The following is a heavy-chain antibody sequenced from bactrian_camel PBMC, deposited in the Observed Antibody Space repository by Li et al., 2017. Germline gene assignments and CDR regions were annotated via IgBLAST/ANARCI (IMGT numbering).Heavy chain of an antibody. CDR3: NTVGVRWNCSPKS. Sequence: QLVESGGGLVQPGGSLRLSCAASGFTFSDYWLYWVRQAPGKGPEWVSGINRGGGSVYYADSVKGRFTISEDNVKTTVYLQMDSLRPEDTATYYCNTVGVRWNCSPKSWGQGTQVTVS. CDR1: GFTFSDYW. D-gene: IGHD2*01. CDR2: INRGGGSV. V-gene: IGHV3S25*01. J-gene: IGHJ6*01.